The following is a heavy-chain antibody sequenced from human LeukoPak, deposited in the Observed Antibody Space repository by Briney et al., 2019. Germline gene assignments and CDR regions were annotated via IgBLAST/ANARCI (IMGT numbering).Heavy chain of an antibody. CDR3: AREGLSFDY. V-gene: IGHV3-48*04. CDR1: GFTFSSYS. CDR2: ISFTGDII. Sequence: QPGGSLRLSCAASGFTFSSYSMNWVRQAPGKGLEWVSFISFTGDIIYYADSVKGRFTISRDNTKNSLYLQMNSLRAEDTAVYYCAREGLSFDYWGQGTLVTVSS. D-gene: IGHD4/OR15-4a*01. J-gene: IGHJ4*02.